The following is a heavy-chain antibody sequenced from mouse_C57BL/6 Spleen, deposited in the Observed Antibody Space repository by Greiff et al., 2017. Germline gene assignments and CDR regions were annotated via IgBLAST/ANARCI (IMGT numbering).Heavy chain of an antibody. CDR3: TRPGPWGY. J-gene: IGHJ2*01. CDR2: IDPETGGT. D-gene: IGHD3-1*01. CDR1: GYTFTDYE. Sequence: QVQLQQSGAELVRPGASVTLSCKASGYTFTDYEMHWVKQTPVHGLEWIGAIDPETGGTAYNQKFNGKAILTADKSSSTAYMELRSLTSEDSAVYYCTRPGPWGYWGQGTTLTVSS. V-gene: IGHV1-15*01.